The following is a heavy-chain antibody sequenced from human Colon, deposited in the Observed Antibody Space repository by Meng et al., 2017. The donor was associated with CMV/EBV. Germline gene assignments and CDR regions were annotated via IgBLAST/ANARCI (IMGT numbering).Heavy chain of an antibody. CDR1: GGSFSGYY. CDR3: ARGRVTFDY. Sequence: RSLPCAVYGGSFSGYYWSWIRQPPGKGLEWIGEINHSGSTNYNPSLKSRVTISVDTSKNQFSLKLSSVTAADTAVYYCARGRVTFDYWGQGTLVTVSS. D-gene: IGHD2-21*02. J-gene: IGHJ4*02. V-gene: IGHV4-34*01. CDR2: INHSGST.